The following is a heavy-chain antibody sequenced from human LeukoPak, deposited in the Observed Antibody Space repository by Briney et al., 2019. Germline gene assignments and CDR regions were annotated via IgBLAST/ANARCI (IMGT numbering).Heavy chain of an antibody. Sequence: ASVKVSCKASGYTFTSYGISWVRQAPGQGLEWMGWISACNGNTNYAQKLQGRVTMTTDTSTSTAYMELRSLRSDDTAVYYCARDQGTYYYDSSGYSFDYWGQGTLVTVSS. V-gene: IGHV1-18*01. J-gene: IGHJ4*02. CDR3: ARDQGTYYYDSSGYSFDY. CDR2: ISACNGNT. D-gene: IGHD3-22*01. CDR1: GYTFTSYG.